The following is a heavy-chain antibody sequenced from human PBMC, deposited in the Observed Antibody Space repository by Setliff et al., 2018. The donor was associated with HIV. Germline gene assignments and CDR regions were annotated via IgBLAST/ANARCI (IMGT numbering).Heavy chain of an antibody. CDR1: GYTFTSYY. D-gene: IGHD1-26*01. V-gene: IGHV1-46*01. CDR2: INPSGGST. Sequence: ASVKVSCKASGYTFTSYYMHWVRQAPGQGLEWMGIINPSGGSTSYAQKFQGRVTMTRDTSTSPVYMELSSLGSEDTAVYYCARGGGRVGAHDYWGQGTLVTVSS. J-gene: IGHJ4*02. CDR3: ARGGGRVGAHDY.